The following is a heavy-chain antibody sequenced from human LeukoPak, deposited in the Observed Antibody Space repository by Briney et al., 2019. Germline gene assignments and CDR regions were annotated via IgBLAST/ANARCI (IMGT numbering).Heavy chain of an antibody. D-gene: IGHD3-3*01. J-gene: IGHJ4*02. Sequence: ASVKVSCKASGYTFTSYYMHWVRQAPGQGLEWMGIINPSGGSTSYAQKFQGRVTMTRDMSTSTVYMELSSLRSEDTAVYFCARGGTYYDFWSGSFDYWGQGTLVTVSS. CDR3: ARGGTYYDFWSGSFDY. CDR2: INPSGGST. V-gene: IGHV1-46*01. CDR1: GYTFTSYY.